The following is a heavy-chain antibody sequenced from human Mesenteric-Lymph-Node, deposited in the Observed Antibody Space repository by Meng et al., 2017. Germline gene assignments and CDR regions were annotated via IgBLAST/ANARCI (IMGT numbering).Heavy chain of an antibody. V-gene: IGHV3-72*01. Sequence: GGSLRLSCAASGITFSDHNMDWVRQAPGQGLEWVGRSRRKADSYRIEYAASVRGRFTISRDESGNSVHLQMNSLKTEDTAVYYCTKLPTRFNNLDYWGQGTLVTVSS. CDR2: SRRKADSYRI. CDR1: GITFSDHN. D-gene: IGHD1/OR15-1a*01. J-gene: IGHJ4*02. CDR3: TKLPTRFNNLDY.